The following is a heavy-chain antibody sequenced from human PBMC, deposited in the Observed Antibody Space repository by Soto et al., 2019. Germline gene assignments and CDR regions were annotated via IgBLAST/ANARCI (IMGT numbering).Heavy chain of an antibody. CDR2: ISSNGGST. CDR1: GFTFSSYA. Sequence: GGSLRLSCAASGFTFSSYAMHWVRQAPGKGLEYVSAISSNGGSTYYANSLKGRFTIARDNSKNTLYLQMGILRAEDMALYYCARGSPTSYCSSTSCYREIYGILDPWGQGTLVTVSS. V-gene: IGHV3-64*01. D-gene: IGHD2-2*01. CDR3: ARGSPTSYCSSTSCYREIYGILDP. J-gene: IGHJ5*02.